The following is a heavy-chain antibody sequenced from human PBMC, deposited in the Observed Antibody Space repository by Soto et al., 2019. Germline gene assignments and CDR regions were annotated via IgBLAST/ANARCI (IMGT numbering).Heavy chain of an antibody. D-gene: IGHD2-8*01. J-gene: IGHJ4*02. V-gene: IGHV1-46*03. CDR1: GYTFTSYY. CDR2: INPSGGST. CDR3: ARGYCTNGVCYIYFDY. Sequence: GASVKVSCKASGYTFTSYYMHWVRQAPGQGLEWMGIINPSGGSTSYAQKFQGRVTMTRDTSTSTVYMELSSLRSEDTAVYYCARGYCTNGVCYIYFDYWGQGTLVTVSS.